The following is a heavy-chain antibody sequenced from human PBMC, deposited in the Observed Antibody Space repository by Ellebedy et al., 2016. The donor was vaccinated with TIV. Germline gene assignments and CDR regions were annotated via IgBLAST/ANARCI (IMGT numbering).Heavy chain of an antibody. Sequence: PGGSLRLSCAGSGFTFSSYGMNWVRQAPGKGLEWVSYISSSRRTIYYADSVKGRFTISRDNAKNSLYLQMNSLRDEDTAVYYCASLGVRYCSGGSCYEASDYWGQGTLVTVSS. CDR1: GFTFSSYG. CDR3: ASLGVRYCSGGSCYEASDY. CDR2: ISSSRRTI. J-gene: IGHJ4*02. D-gene: IGHD2-15*01. V-gene: IGHV3-48*02.